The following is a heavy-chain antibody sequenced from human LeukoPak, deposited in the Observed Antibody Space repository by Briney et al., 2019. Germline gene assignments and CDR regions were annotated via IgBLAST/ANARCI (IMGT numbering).Heavy chain of an antibody. Sequence: QSGGSLRLSCAASGFTFSRYWMHWVRQAPGKGLVWVSRINTDGSRTTYADSVKGRFTISRDNSKNTLYLQMNSLRAEDTAVYYCAKDTYSSSWSPVDPGGYWGQGTLVTVSS. D-gene: IGHD6-13*01. CDR1: GFTFSRYW. CDR3: AKDTYSSSWSPVDPGGY. CDR2: INTDGSRT. J-gene: IGHJ4*02. V-gene: IGHV3-74*01.